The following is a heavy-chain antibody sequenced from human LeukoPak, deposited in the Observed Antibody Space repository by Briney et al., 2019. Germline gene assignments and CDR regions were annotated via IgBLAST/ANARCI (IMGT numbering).Heavy chain of an antibody. Sequence: ASGKVSCKASGGTFSSYAISWVRQAPGQGLEWMGGIIPIFGTANYAQKFQGRVTITADKSTSTAYMELSSLRSEDTAVYYCARESTSGDPGQELDYWGQGTLVTVSS. CDR1: GGTFSSYA. D-gene: IGHD3-10*01. CDR3: ARESTSGDPGQELDY. J-gene: IGHJ4*02. CDR2: IIPIFGTA. V-gene: IGHV1-69*06.